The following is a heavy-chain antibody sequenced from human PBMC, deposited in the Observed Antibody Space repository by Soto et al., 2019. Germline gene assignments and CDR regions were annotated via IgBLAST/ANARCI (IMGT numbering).Heavy chain of an antibody. V-gene: IGHV3-21*01. CDR2: ISSSSSYI. D-gene: IGHD2-2*01. Sequence: GESLRLSCAASGFTFSSYSMNWVRQAPGKGLEWVSSISSSSSYIYYADSEKGRFTISRDNAKNSLYMQINSMRAEDTAVYYCARDNAIRVVTAALRDAFDIWGQGTMVTVSS. CDR1: GFTFSSYS. CDR3: ARDNAIRVVTAALRDAFDI. J-gene: IGHJ3*02.